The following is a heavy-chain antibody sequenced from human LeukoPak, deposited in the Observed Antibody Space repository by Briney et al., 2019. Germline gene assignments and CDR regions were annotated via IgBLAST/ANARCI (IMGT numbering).Heavy chain of an antibody. V-gene: IGHV5-51*01. CDR1: GYSFTSYW. CDR3: ARHTGGVLYSYGRPPTDY. Sequence: RAGESLKISCKGSGYSFTSYWIGWVRQMPGKGLEWMGIIYPGDSDTRYSPSFQGQVTISADKSISTAYLQWSSLKASDTAMYYCARHTGGVLYSYGRPPTDYWGQGTLVTVSS. CDR2: IYPGDSDT. J-gene: IGHJ4*02. D-gene: IGHD5-18*01.